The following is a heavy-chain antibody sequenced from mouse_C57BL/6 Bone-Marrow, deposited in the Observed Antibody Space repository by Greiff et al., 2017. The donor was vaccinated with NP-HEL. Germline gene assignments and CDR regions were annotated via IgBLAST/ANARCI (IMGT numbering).Heavy chain of an antibody. Sequence: QVQLQQPGAELVRPGSSVKLSCKASGYTFTSYWMDWVKQRPGQGLEWIGNIYPSDSETHYNQKFKDKATLTVDKSSSTAYMQLSSLTSEDSAVYYCARKEITTAGFAYWGQGTLVTVSA. V-gene: IGHV1-61*01. CDR1: GYTFTSYW. CDR2: IYPSDSET. D-gene: IGHD1-2*01. CDR3: ARKEITTAGFAY. J-gene: IGHJ3*01.